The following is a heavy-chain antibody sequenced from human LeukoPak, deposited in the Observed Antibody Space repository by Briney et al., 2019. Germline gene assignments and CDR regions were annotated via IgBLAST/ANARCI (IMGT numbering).Heavy chain of an antibody. J-gene: IGHJ3*02. CDR1: GFTVSSNY. V-gene: IGHV3-53*01. CDR2: IYSGGST. CDR3: ARDWGRVPDAFDI. D-gene: IGHD7-27*01. Sequence: GGSLRLSCAASGFTVSSNYMNWVRQAPGKGLDWVSVIYSGGSTYYADPVKGRFTISRENSKNTLYLQMNSLRAEDTAVYYCARDWGRVPDAFDIWGQGTMVTVSS.